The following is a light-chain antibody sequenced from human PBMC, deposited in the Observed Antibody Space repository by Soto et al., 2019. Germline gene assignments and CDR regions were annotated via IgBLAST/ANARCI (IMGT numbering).Light chain of an antibody. V-gene: IGKV3-20*01. J-gene: IGKJ3*01. Sequence: EIVLTQSPGTLSLSPGERGTLSCRASQSVSRNYLTWYQQKPGQAPRLLIYAASSRATGIPDRFSGSGSGTDFTLTISRLEPEDFAVYYCQQYGSSPFTFSPGTKVDIK. CDR1: QSVSRNY. CDR3: QQYGSSPFT. CDR2: AAS.